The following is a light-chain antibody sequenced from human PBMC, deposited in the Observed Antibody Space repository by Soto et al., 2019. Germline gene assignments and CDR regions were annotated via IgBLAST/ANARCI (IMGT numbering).Light chain of an antibody. J-gene: IGKJ1*01. CDR1: QSISTW. Sequence: DIPMTQSPSTLSASVGDRVTITCRASQSISTWLAWYHQKPGKAPKLLIYDATTLGRGVPSRFSGSGSGTDFTLTISSLQPDDFATYYCQHHGTCGQGTKVEIK. CDR3: QHHGT. V-gene: IGKV1-5*01. CDR2: DAT.